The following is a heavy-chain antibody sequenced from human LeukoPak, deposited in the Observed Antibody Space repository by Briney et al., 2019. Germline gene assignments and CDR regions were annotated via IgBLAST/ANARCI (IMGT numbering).Heavy chain of an antibody. V-gene: IGHV3-21*01. CDR1: GFTFDDYA. CDR3: ARDNRKYSSGWN. Sequence: GGSLRLSCAASGFTFDDYAMHWVRQAPGKGLEWVSSISSSSSYIYYADSVKGRFTISRDNAKNSLYLQMNSLRAEDTAVYYCARDNRKYSSGWNWGQGTLVTVSS. CDR2: ISSSSSYI. D-gene: IGHD6-19*01. J-gene: IGHJ4*02.